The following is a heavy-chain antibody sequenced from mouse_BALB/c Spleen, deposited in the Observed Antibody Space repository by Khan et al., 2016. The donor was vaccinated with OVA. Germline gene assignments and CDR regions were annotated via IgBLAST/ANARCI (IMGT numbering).Heavy chain of an antibody. CDR1: GFTFSNYG. CDR3: ERQPGYYASNSYFDN. V-gene: IGHV5-6*01. Sequence: EVELVESGGDLVKPGGSLKFSCAASGFTFSNYGMSWVRQTPDKRLEWVASISSGGSYTYYPVIVKGRFTISRDYAENTLYLLMSSLKSEDTAFYFCERQPGYYASNSYFDNRGQGTTLTVS. J-gene: IGHJ2*01. CDR2: ISSGGSYT. D-gene: IGHD1-1*01.